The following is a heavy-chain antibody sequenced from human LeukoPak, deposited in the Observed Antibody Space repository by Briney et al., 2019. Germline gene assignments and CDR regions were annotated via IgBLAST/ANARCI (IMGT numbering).Heavy chain of an antibody. CDR3: ARGSTYYDSSGQVPFDY. D-gene: IGHD3-22*01. CDR1: GFTFSSHS. V-gene: IGHV3-48*01. CDR2: ISSSSTI. J-gene: IGHJ4*02. Sequence: GGSLRLSCAASGFTFSSHSMNWVRQAPGKGLEWVSYISSSSTIYYADSVKGRFTISRDNGKNTLYLQMNSLRAEDTAVYYCARGSTYYDSSGQVPFDYWGQGTLVTVSS.